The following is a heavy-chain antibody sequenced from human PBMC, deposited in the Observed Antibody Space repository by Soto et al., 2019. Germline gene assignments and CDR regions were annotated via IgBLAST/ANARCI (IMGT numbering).Heavy chain of an antibody. Sequence: PSETLSLTCTVSGGSISSYYWSWIRQPPGKGLEWIGYIYYSGSTNYNPSLKSRVTISVDTSKNQFSLKLRSVTAADTAVYYCSRVRQYYDFWTYYFDYWGQGTLVTVSS. D-gene: IGHD3-3*01. CDR3: SRVRQYYDFWTYYFDY. V-gene: IGHV4-59*01. CDR1: GGSISSYY. CDR2: IYYSGST. J-gene: IGHJ4*02.